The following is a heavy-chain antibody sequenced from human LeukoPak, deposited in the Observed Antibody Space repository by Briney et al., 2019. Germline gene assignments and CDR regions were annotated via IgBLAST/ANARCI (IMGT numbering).Heavy chain of an antibody. CDR1: GDSVSSNSAA. Sequence: SQTLSLTCAISGDSVSSNSAAWNWIRQSPSRGLEWLGGTYYRSKWYNDYAVSVKSRITINPDTSKNQFSLQLNSVTAADTAVYYCARQTSQKGAHYMDVWGKGTTVTISS. CDR2: TYYRSKWYN. D-gene: IGHD3-16*01. J-gene: IGHJ6*03. CDR3: ARQTSQKGAHYMDV. V-gene: IGHV6-1*01.